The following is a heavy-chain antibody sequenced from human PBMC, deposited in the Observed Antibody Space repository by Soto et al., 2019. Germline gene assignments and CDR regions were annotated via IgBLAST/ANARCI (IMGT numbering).Heavy chain of an antibody. D-gene: IGHD6-13*01. J-gene: IGHJ5*02. V-gene: IGHV3-23*01. CDR2: ISGSGGST. CDR3: AKLSRQQLSDWFDP. Sequence: PGGSLRLSCAASGFTFSGYAMSWVRQAPGKGLEWVSAISGSGGSTYYAASVKGRFTISRDNSKNTLYLQMNSLRAEDTAVYYCAKLSRQQLSDWFDPWGQGTLVTVSS. CDR1: GFTFSGYA.